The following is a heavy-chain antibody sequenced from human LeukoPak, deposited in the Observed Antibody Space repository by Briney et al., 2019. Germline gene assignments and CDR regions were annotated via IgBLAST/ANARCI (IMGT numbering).Heavy chain of an antibody. Sequence: ASVKVSCKASGYTFTDYSLHWVRQGQAPGQGLEWMGWINPNNGDTNYAQKFKGRVTLTRDTSINTVYMEMNSLTSDDTAVYYCARDGGSNWGGGSDYWGQGTLVTVSS. V-gene: IGHV1-2*02. CDR3: ARDGGSNWGGGSDY. J-gene: IGHJ4*02. CDR1: GYTFTDYS. CDR2: INPNNGDT. D-gene: IGHD6-13*01.